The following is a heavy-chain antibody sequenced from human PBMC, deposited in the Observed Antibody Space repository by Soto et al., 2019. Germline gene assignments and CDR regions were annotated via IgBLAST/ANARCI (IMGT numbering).Heavy chain of an antibody. J-gene: IGHJ6*02. V-gene: IGHV4-59*01. CDR1: GGSISSYY. D-gene: IGHD1-26*01. CDR2: IYYSGST. CDR3: ARENHREGYYGMDV. Sequence: QVQLQESGPGLVKPSETLSLTCTVSGGSISSYYWSWIRQPPGKGLEWIGYIYYSGSTNYNPSLKSRVTISVDTSKNQFSLQLSSVTAADTAVYYCARENHREGYYGMDVWGQGTTVTVSS.